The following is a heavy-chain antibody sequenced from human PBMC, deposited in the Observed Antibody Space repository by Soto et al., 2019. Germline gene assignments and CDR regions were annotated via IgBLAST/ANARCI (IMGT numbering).Heavy chain of an antibody. CDR3: ASGLSGQWRLFDY. Sequence: ASVKVSCKASGYTFTGNYMFWVRRAPGQGLEWMGWINPNSGGTDSAQKFQGRVTMTRDTSISTAYMELSRLRSDDTALYYCASGLSGQWRLFDYWGQGTLVTVSS. CDR2: INPNSGGT. J-gene: IGHJ4*02. V-gene: IGHV1-2*02. CDR1: GYTFTGNY. D-gene: IGHD6-19*01.